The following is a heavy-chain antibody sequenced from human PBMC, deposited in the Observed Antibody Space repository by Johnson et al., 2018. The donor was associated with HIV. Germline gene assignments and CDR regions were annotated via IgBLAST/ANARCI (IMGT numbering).Heavy chain of an antibody. V-gene: IGHV3-33*06. J-gene: IGHJ3*02. CDR2: IWYDGSNT. D-gene: IGHD6-13*01. CDR3: VKGMDSSSWYAFDI. Sequence: VQLVESGGGVVQPGRSLRLSCAASGFTFSSYGMHWVRQAPGKGLEWVAVIWYDGSNTYYADSVKGRFTISRDNSKNTLYLQMTSLRAEDTAMYYCVKGMDSSSWYAFDIWGQGTMVTVSS. CDR1: GFTFSSYG.